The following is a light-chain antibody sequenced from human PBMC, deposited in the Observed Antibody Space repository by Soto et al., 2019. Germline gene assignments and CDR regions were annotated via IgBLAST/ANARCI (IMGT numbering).Light chain of an antibody. CDR1: TSNIVAGSD. Sequence: QSVLTQPPSVSGAPGQRVTISCTGSTSNIVAGSDVHWYQQLPGTGPKLLIYGNSNRPAGVPDRFSGSKSGTSASLAITGLQAEDEADYYCQSYDSSLSAPDVFGTGTKLTVL. J-gene: IGLJ1*01. CDR3: QSYDSSLSAPDV. CDR2: GNS. V-gene: IGLV1-40*01.